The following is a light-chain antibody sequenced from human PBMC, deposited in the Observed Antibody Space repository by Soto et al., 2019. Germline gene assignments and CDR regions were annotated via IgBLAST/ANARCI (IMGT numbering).Light chain of an antibody. J-gene: IGKJ1*01. CDR2: AAS. CDR3: QQTYSSLTWT. Sequence: DIQMTQSPSSLSASVGDRVTITCRASQSISSFLNWYQQKPGKAPELLIYAASSLQSGVPSRFSGSGSGTDFTLTISSLQTADFATYYCQQTYSSLTWTFGQGTKV. CDR1: QSISSF. V-gene: IGKV1-39*01.